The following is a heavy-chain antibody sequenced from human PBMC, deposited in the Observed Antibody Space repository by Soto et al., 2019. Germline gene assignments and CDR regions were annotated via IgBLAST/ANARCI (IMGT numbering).Heavy chain of an antibody. CDR2: ISYRGST. J-gene: IGHJ3*01. Sequence: QVQLQESGPGLVKPSETLSLTCTVSGGSINSGGTYWSWIRQRPGTGLEWIGYISYRGSTYYNPSLLSRVTISVDTSKNFFSLKLSSVSAADTAVYYCSRLPVAYCGGDCDRAFDVWGQGTMVAVSS. CDR1: GGSINSGGTY. D-gene: IGHD2-21*01. CDR3: SRLPVAYCGGDCDRAFDV. V-gene: IGHV4-31*03.